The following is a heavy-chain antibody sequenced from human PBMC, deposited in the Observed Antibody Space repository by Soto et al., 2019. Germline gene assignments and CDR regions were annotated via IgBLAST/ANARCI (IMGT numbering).Heavy chain of an antibody. J-gene: IGHJ6*02. CDR3: ARNWGGIAAAGTGKVYYYGMDV. D-gene: IGHD6-13*01. Sequence: EVQLVESGGGLVKPGGSLRLSCAASGFTLSSYSMNWVRQAPWKGLEWVSSISSSSSYIYYADSVKGRFTISRDNAKNSLYMQMNSLRAEDTAVYYCARNWGGIAAAGTGKVYYYGMDVWRQGTTVTVSS. CDR1: GFTLSSYS. CDR2: ISSSSSYI. V-gene: IGHV3-21*01.